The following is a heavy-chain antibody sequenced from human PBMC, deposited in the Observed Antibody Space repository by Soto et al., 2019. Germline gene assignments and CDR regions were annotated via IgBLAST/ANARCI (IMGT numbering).Heavy chain of an antibody. CDR2: IIPIFGTA. D-gene: IGHD2-15*01. J-gene: IGHJ6*02. V-gene: IGHV1-69*13. CDR3: ARDDAAGCSGGSCYPRDFYYYYYGMDV. CDR1: GGTFSSYA. Sequence: SVKVSCKASGGTFSSYAISWVRQAPGQGLEWMGGIIPIFGTANYAQKFQGRVTITADESTSTAYVELSSLRSEDTAVYYCARDDAAGCSGGSCYPRDFYYYYYGMDVWGQGTTVTVSS.